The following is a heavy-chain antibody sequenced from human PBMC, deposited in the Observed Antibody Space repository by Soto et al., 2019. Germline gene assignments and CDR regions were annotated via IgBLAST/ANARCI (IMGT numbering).Heavy chain of an antibody. Sequence: GGSLRLSCAASGFTFSSYSMNWVRQAPGKGLEWVSSISSSSYIYYADSVKGRFTISRDNAKNSLYLQMNSLRAEDTAVYYCARDLMTTVTTDAFDIWGQGTMVTVSS. CDR3: ARDLMTTVTTDAFDI. V-gene: IGHV3-21*01. J-gene: IGHJ3*02. D-gene: IGHD4-17*01. CDR1: GFTFSSYS. CDR2: ISSSSYI.